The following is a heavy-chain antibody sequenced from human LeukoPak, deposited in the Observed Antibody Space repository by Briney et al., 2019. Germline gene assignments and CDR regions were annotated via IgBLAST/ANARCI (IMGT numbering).Heavy chain of an antibody. Sequence: PGGSLRLSCAASGFTFSDYGMYWVRQAPGKGLEWVAAISYEGSHKYYGDSVKGRITISRDNARNTVDLQMNSLRAEDTAVYYCARDSPPRRRHFDYWGQGTLVTVSS. V-gene: IGHV3-30*03. CDR3: ARDSPPRRRHFDY. CDR1: GFTFSDYG. J-gene: IGHJ4*02. CDR2: ISYEGSHK.